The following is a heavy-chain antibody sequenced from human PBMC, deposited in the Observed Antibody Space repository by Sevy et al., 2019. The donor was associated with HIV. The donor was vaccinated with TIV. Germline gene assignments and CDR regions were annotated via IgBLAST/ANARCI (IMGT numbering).Heavy chain of an antibody. CDR1: GYSFTSHW. J-gene: IGHJ4*02. Sequence: GESLKISCEGSGYSFTSHWIGWVRHMPGKGLEWMGIIYPDDSETRYGPSFQGQVTFSPDKSISTAYLQWSSLKASDTAMYYCATARSGYFDSSGYYIYWGQGTMVTVSS. V-gene: IGHV5-51*01. CDR2: IYPDDSET. CDR3: ATARSGYFDSSGYYIY. D-gene: IGHD3-22*01.